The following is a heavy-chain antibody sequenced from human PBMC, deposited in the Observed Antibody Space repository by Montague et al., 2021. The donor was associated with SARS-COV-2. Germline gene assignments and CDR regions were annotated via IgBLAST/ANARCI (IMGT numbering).Heavy chain of an antibody. V-gene: IGHV4-34*01. CDR3: ARVPYRLLFVPRYYGMDV. D-gene: IGHD2-2*01. Sequence: SETLSLTCAVYGGSLSGYYWSWIRRPPGEGLEWIAEISYSGSTSYNPSLKSRVTISVDTSKNQFSLKLSSATAADTAVYYCARVPYRLLFVPRYYGMDVWGQGTTVTVSS. CDR1: GGSLSGYY. CDR2: ISYSGST. J-gene: IGHJ6*02.